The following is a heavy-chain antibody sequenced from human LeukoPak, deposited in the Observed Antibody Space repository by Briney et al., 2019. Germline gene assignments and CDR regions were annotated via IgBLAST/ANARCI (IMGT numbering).Heavy chain of an antibody. CDR3: ARWEVASSSSLALDY. CDR1: GGSISSYY. V-gene: IGHV4-59*08. J-gene: IGHJ4*02. CDR2: IYYSGST. Sequence: PSETLSLTCTVSGGSISSYYWSWIRQPPGKGLEWIGYIYYSGSTNYNPSLKSRVTISVDTSKNQFSLKLSSVTAADTAVYYCARWEVASSSSLALDYWGQGTLVTVSS. D-gene: IGHD6-13*01.